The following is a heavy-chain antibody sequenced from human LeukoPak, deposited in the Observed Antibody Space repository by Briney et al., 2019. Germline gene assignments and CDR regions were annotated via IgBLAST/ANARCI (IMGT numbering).Heavy chain of an antibody. Sequence: SETLSLTCAVYGGSFSGYYWSWIRQPPGKGLEWIGEINHSGSTNYNPSLKSRVTISVDTSKNQFSLKLSSVTAADTAVYYCTRVSAVMTNFDYWGQGTLVTVSS. V-gene: IGHV4-34*01. J-gene: IGHJ4*02. CDR2: INHSGST. CDR3: TRVSAVMTNFDY. CDR1: GGSFSGYY. D-gene: IGHD3-22*01.